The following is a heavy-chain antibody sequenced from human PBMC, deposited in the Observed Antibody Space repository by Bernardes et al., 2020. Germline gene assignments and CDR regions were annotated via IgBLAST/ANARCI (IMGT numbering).Heavy chain of an antibody. CDR1: GYTFTAYY. CDR2: INPNGGDT. V-gene: IGHV1-2*06. Sequence: ASVKVSCKASGYTFTAYYIHWVRQAPGQGLEWMGRINPNGGDTKYAQKFQGRVTMTRDTSITTAYMELSRLKSDDTAVYYCAREGAYYAMDVWGPGPRSPSP. D-gene: IGHD1-26*01. J-gene: IGHJ6*02. CDR3: AREGAYYAMDV.